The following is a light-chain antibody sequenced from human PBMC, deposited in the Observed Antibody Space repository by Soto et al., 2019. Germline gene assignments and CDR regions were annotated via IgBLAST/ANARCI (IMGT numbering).Light chain of an antibody. CDR1: QNIDIY. CDR2: TTS. Sequence: DVQMTQSPSSLSASVGDRVTITCRASQNIDIYLNWYQQKPGRPPTLLTYTTSRLQSGLPTRFSGSGSGTDFTLTISNLPSEDFATYSCHQCYITSPAFGQGT. V-gene: IGKV1-39*01. J-gene: IGKJ2*01. CDR3: HQCYITSPA.